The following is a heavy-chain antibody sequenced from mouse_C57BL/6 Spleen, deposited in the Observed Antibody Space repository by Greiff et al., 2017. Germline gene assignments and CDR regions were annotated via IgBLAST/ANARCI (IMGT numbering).Heavy chain of an antibody. V-gene: IGHV10-1*01. J-gene: IGHJ4*01. CDR1: GFSFNTYA. CDR2: IRSKSNNYAT. D-gene: IGHD2-4*01. Sequence: EVKLVESGGGLVQPKGSLKLSCAASGFSFNTYAMNWVRQAPGKGLEWVARIRSKSNNYATYYADSVKDRFTISRDDSESMLYLQMNNLKTEDTAMYYCVRPGVYYDYAMDYWGQGTSVTVSS. CDR3: VRPGVYYDYAMDY.